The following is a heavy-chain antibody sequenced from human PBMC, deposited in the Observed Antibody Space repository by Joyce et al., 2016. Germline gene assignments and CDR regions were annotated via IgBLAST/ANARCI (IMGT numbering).Heavy chain of an antibody. Sequence: QVQLVQSRAEVRKPGASVKISCKASGYTFISYGISWVRQAPGQGLEWIGWTSGHSVRRNYSQKFQGRVTMTTDTPTRTAYMELRSLRFDDTAMYYCARDKDGGYSSIDYWGQGSLVTVSS. CDR3: ARDKDGGYSSIDY. CDR1: GYTFISYG. D-gene: IGHD5-18*01. J-gene: IGHJ4*02. CDR2: TSGHSVRR. V-gene: IGHV1-18*01.